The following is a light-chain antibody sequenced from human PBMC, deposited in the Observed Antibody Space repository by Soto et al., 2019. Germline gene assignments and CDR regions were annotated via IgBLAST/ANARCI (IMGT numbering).Light chain of an antibody. CDR1: YSDIVAYNY. J-gene: IGLJ1*01. CDR3: SSFKGSHSCV. Sequence: QSALTQPPSAYGSPGQSVTIPCTGTYSDIVAYNYVSWYQQRPGEAPKLIIYEVSKRPLGVPERIFAPKSGNTASLAVSGLPADDEANYYCSSFKGSHSCVFVTRSKVIV. CDR2: EVS. V-gene: IGLV2-8*01.